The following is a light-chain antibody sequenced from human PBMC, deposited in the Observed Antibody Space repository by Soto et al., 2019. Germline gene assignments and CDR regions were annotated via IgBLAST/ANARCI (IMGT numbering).Light chain of an antibody. J-gene: IGKJ2*01. Sequence: DIVMTQSPLPLPVTPGEPASISCRSSQSLLHSNGYNYLDWYLQKPGQSPQLLIYLGSNRASGVPDRFSGSGSGTDFTLKISRVEAEDVGVYYCMQALQTPYTFGQGNKLEIK. CDR3: MQALQTPYT. V-gene: IGKV2-28*01. CDR1: QSLLHSNGYNY. CDR2: LGS.